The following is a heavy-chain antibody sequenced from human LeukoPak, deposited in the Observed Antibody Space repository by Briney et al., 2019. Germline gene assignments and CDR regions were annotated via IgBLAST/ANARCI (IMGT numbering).Heavy chain of an antibody. V-gene: IGHV5-51*01. D-gene: IGHD4-17*01. J-gene: IGHJ4*02. Sequence: GESLKISCKGFGYRFTNYWIGWVRQKPGKGLEWMGIIYPDDSDMIYSPSFQGQVTISADKSISTAYLQWSSLKASDTAMYYCARGDYGDFRVFYTLFDYWGQGTLVTVSS. CDR1: GYRFTNYW. CDR3: ARGDYGDFRVFYTLFDY. CDR2: IYPDDSDM.